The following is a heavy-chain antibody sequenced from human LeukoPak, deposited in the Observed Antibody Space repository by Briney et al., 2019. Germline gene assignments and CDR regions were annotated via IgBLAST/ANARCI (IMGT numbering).Heavy chain of an antibody. CDR1: GYTFIGYY. V-gene: IGHV1-2*02. D-gene: IGHD2-15*01. J-gene: IGHJ6*02. Sequence: ASVKVSCNASGYTFIGYYMHWVRQAPGQGLEWMGWINPNSGGTNYAQKFQGRVTMTRDTSISTAYMELSRLRSDDTAVYYCARLYCSGGSCYSDYYYYGMDVWGQGTTVTVSS. CDR3: ARLYCSGGSCYSDYYYYGMDV. CDR2: INPNSGGT.